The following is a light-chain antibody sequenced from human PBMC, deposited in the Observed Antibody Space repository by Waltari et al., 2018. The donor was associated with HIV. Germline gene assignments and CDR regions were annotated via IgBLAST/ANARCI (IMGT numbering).Light chain of an antibody. J-gene: IGLJ1*01. CDR1: SLRSYY. CDR3: NSRDSSGNHYV. V-gene: IGLV3-19*01. CDR2: GKN. Sequence: SSELTQDPAVSVALGQTVRITCHGDSLRSYYASWYQQKTGQAPGLVIYGKNNRPSGIPDRFSGSSSGNTASLTITGAQAEDEADYYCNSRDSSGNHYVFGTGTKVTVL.